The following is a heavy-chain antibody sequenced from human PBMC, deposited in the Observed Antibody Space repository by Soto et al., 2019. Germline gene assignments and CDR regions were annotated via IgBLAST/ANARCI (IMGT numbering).Heavy chain of an antibody. D-gene: IGHD3-9*01. CDR1: GDTFSTYG. J-gene: IGHJ4*02. CDR2: ISVYNGNT. CDR3: ARGITTGYYQIPDYFDF. Sequence: QVQLVQSGAEVKKPGASVKVFCKASGDTFSTYGITWVRQAPGQGLEWMGWISVYNGNTIYAQNFQGRLTLTTETTTRTAYMDLRSLRSDDTAMYYCARGITTGYYQIPDYFDFWGQGTLVTVSS. V-gene: IGHV1-18*01.